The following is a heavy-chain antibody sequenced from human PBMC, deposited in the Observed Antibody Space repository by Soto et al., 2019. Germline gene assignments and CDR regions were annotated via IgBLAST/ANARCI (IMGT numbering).Heavy chain of an antibody. V-gene: IGHV3-30*18. J-gene: IGHJ6*02. CDR3: AKVVWSWAGYGLDV. D-gene: IGHD1-26*01. CDR2: ISAGGANK. Sequence: QVQLVESGGGVVQPGRSLRLSCAASGFTFSSYAMYWVRQAPGKGLEWVAVISAGGANKHSADSVKGRFTISRDNSKNTLYLQMNSLRPEDTAVYYCAKVVWSWAGYGLDVWGQGTTVTVSS. CDR1: GFTFSSYA.